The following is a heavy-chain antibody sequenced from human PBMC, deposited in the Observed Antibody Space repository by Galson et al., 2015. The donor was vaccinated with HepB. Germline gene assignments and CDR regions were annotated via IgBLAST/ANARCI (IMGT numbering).Heavy chain of an antibody. V-gene: IGHV5-51*01. CDR3: ARRRGSSGYYDIFDAFDI. CDR1: GYSFTSYW. Sequence: QSGAEVKKPGESLKISCKGSGYSFTSYWIGWVRQMPGKGLEWMGIIYPGDSDTRYSPSFQGQVTISADKSISTAYLQWSSLKASDTAMYYCARRRGSSGYYDIFDAFDIWGQGTMVTVSS. D-gene: IGHD3-22*01. CDR2: IYPGDSDT. J-gene: IGHJ3*02.